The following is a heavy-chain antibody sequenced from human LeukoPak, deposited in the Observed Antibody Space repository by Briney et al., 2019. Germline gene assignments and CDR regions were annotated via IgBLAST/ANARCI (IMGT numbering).Heavy chain of an antibody. D-gene: IGHD4-17*01. CDR1: GYTFTSYG. CDR3: ARDNDYGDYGVYYYYYYYMDV. J-gene: IGHJ6*03. V-gene: IGHV1-18*01. CDR2: ISAYNGNT. Sequence: GASVKVSCKASGYTFTSYGISGVRQAPGQGLEWMGWISAYNGNTNYAQKLQGRVTMTTDTSTSTAYMELRSLRSDDTAVYYCARDNDYGDYGVYYYYYYYMDVWGKGTTVTVS.